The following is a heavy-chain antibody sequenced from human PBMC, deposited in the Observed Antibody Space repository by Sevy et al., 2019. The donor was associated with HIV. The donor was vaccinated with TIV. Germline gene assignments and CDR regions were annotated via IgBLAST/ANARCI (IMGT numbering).Heavy chain of an antibody. J-gene: IGHJ5*02. Sequence: GGSLRLSCAASGFTFSSYGMHWVRQAPGKGLEWVAVILYDGSNKYYADSVKGRFTISRDNSKNTLYLQMNSLRAEDTAVYYCAKDAYGDYGVGWFDPWGQGTLVTVSS. CDR1: GFTFSSYG. V-gene: IGHV3-30*18. D-gene: IGHD4-17*01. CDR2: ILYDGSNK. CDR3: AKDAYGDYGVGWFDP.